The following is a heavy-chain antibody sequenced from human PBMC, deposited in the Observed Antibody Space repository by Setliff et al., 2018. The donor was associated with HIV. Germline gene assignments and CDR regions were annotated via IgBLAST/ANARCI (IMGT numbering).Heavy chain of an antibody. CDR3: ARDDHGDPFDY. V-gene: IGHV1-2*02. CDR1: GYTFTGSF. Sequence: GASVKVSCKSSGYTFTGSFMHWVRQAPGQGLEWMGWINCNSGGTYYAQNFQGRVSMTRDTSINTAYMELSRLRSDDTAVYYCARDDHGDPFDYWGQGTLVTVSS. J-gene: IGHJ4*02. CDR2: INCNSGGT. D-gene: IGHD4-17*01.